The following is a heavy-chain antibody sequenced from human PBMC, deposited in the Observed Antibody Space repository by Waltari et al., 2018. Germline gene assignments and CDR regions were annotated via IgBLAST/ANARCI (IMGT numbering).Heavy chain of an antibody. CDR3: ARGWGSTGLNY. CDR2: TYYKSKWYN. CDR1: RDSVSGNSVA. V-gene: IGHV6-1*01. J-gene: IGHJ4*02. Sequence: QVQLQQSGPGLVTHSQTLLITRAISRDSVSGNSVAWNWIRQSPSRGLEWLGRTYYKSKWYNDYAAPVKSRININPDTSKNQFSLQLNSVTPEDTAVYYCARGWGSTGLNYWGQGTLVTVSS. D-gene: IGHD2-21*01.